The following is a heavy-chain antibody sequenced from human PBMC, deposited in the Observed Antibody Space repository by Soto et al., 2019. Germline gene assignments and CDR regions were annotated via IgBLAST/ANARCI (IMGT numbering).Heavy chain of an antibody. J-gene: IGHJ4*02. D-gene: IGHD5-12*01. CDR3: AKGGGYEPNYYFDY. Sequence: GGSLRLSCAASGFTFDDYAMHWVRQVPGKGLEWVSGISWNSGSIGYADSVKGRFTISRDNAKNSLYLQMNSLRPEDTALYYCAKGGGYEPNYYFDYWGQGTLVTVSS. CDR2: ISWNSGSI. CDR1: GFTFDDYA. V-gene: IGHV3-9*01.